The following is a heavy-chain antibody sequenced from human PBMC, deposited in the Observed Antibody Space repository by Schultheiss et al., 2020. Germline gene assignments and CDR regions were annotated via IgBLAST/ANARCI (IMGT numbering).Heavy chain of an antibody. Sequence: GGSLRLSCAASGFTFSSYSMNWVRQAPGKGLEWVSSISSSSSYIYYADSVKGRFTISRDNAKNTLYLQMNSLRAEDTAVYYCARDRRSSGWYDAFDIWGQGTMVTVSS. CDR3: ARDRRSSGWYDAFDI. J-gene: IGHJ3*02. CDR1: GFTFSSYS. CDR2: ISSSSSYI. D-gene: IGHD6-19*01. V-gene: IGHV3-21*01.